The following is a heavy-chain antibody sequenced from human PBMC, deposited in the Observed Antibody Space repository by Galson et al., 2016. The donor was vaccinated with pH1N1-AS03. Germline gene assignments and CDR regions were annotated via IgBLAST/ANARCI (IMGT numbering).Heavy chain of an antibody. CDR3: ARPRRDGYNFDAFDI. J-gene: IGHJ3*02. Sequence: ETLSLTCAVSGYSISSGYYWGWIRQPPGKGLEWIGSIYHSGSTYYNPSLKSRVTISVDTSKNQFSLKLSSVTAADTAVYYCARPRRDGYNFDAFDIWGHGTMVTVSS. V-gene: IGHV4-38-2*01. CDR1: GYSISSGYY. CDR2: IYHSGST. D-gene: IGHD5-24*01.